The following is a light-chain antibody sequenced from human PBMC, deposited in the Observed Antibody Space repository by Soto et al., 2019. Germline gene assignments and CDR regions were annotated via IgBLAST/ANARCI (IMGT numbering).Light chain of an antibody. CDR1: SSDVGRYNY. CDR3: CSYAGIYTLV. V-gene: IGLV2-11*01. CDR2: DVS. Sequence: QSALTQPRSVSGSPGQSVTISCTGTSSDVGRYNYVSWYQQHPGKAPKLMIYDVSERPSGVPDRFSGSKSGNTASLTISGLQAEDEADYYCCSYAGIYTLVFGGGTKVTVL. J-gene: IGLJ2*01.